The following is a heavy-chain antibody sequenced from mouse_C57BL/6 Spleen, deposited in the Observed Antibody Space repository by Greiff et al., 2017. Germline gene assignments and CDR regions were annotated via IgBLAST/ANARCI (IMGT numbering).Heavy chain of an antibody. V-gene: IGHV5-4*01. CDR1: GFTFSSYA. CDR2: ISAGGSYT. D-gene: IGHD2-10*01. CDR3: SSDGSSYPLDY. J-gene: IGHJ4*01. Sequence: EVQVVESGGGLVKPGGSLKLSCAASGFTFSSYAMSWVRQTPEKRLEWVATISAGGSYTYYPDNVKGRFTISRDNAKNNLYLQMSHLKSEDTAMYYYSSDGSSYPLDYWGQGTSVTVSS.